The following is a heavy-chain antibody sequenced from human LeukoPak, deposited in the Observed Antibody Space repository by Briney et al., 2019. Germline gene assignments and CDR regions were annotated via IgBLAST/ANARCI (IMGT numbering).Heavy chain of an antibody. CDR2: ISYDAESS. CDR3: VTEVSGSFPT. Sequence: GGSLRLPCVTSGFTFSSYGMHWVRQVPGKGLEWVAVISYDAESSYHVDSVKGRFTISRDDSDNTLYLQMNSLKNEDTAVYYCVTEVSGSFPTWGQGTLVTVSS. V-gene: IGHV3-30*03. D-gene: IGHD1-26*01. CDR1: GFTFSSYG. J-gene: IGHJ4*02.